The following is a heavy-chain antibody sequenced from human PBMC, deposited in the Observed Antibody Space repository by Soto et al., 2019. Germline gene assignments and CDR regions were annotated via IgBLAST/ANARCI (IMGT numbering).Heavy chain of an antibody. Sequence: GGSLRLSCAASGFTFSSYAMHWVRQAPGKGLEWVAVISYDGSNKYYADSVKGRFTISRDNSKNTLYLQMNSLRAEDTAVYYCARGLLVVAATAYYYYYGMDVWGQGTTVTVSS. V-gene: IGHV3-30-3*01. D-gene: IGHD2-15*01. J-gene: IGHJ6*02. CDR1: GFTFSSYA. CDR3: ARGLLVVAATAYYYYYGMDV. CDR2: ISYDGSNK.